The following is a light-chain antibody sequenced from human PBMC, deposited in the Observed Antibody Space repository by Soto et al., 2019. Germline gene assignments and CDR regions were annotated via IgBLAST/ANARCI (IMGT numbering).Light chain of an antibody. CDR2: GAS. V-gene: IGKV3-20*01. J-gene: IGKJ5*01. CDR1: QTVSSDY. Sequence: EIVLTQSPGTLSLSPGERATLFCRASQTVSSDYLAWYQQKPGQAPRLLIYGASSSATGIPGRFSGSGSGRAFTLTITRLEAEDFAVYYCQQYGRSITFGQGTRLEIK. CDR3: QQYGRSIT.